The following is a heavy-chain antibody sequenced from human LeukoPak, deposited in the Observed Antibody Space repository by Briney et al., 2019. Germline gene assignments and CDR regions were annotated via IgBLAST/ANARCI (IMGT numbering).Heavy chain of an antibody. CDR3: ARDSYSSGHYYYYGVDV. CDR1: WDSVSSNSAA. J-gene: IGHJ6*02. V-gene: IGHV6-1*01. CDR2: TYYRSKWYN. Sequence: SQTLSLTCAISWDSVSSNSAAWNWIRQSPSRGLEWLGRTYYRSKWYNDYAVSVKSRITINPDTSKNQFSLQLNSVTPEDTAVYYCARDSYSSGHYYYYGVDVWGQGTTVTVSS. D-gene: IGHD6-25*01.